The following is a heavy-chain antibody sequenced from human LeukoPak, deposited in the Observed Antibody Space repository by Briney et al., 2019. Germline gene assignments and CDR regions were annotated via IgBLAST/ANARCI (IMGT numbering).Heavy chain of an antibody. CDR1: GYRFTKYW. J-gene: IGHJ3*01. D-gene: IGHD5-24*01. V-gene: IGHV5-51*01. Sequence: GESLKISCETSGYRFTKYWIGWVRQTPGKGLEWMGIIYAGDSDTRYSPSFQGQVTISADRSINTVYLQWSSLKASDTAMYYCARLRHNYHDGVDVWGQGTKVTVSS. CDR2: IYAGDSDT. CDR3: ARLRHNYHDGVDV.